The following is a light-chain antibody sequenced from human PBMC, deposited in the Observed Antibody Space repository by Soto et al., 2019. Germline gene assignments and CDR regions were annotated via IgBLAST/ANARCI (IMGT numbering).Light chain of an antibody. CDR2: GAS. Sequence: EIVLTQSPATLSLSPGERATLSCRASQGVSSSLSWYQQKPGQAPRLLIYGASTRATGIPARFSGSGSGTDFTLTISSLQPEDFALYYCQQDYNLPYTFGQGTKLEIK. CDR1: QGVSSS. J-gene: IGKJ2*01. CDR3: QQDYNLPYT. V-gene: IGKV3D-7*01.